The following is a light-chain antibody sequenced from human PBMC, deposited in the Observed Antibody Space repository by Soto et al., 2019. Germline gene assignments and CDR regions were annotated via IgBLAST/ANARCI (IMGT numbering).Light chain of an antibody. J-gene: IGKJ1*01. Sequence: DIQMTQSPSTLSASVGDRVTITCRASQSISGWLAWYQQIPGKAPKLVIYEASRLESGVPSRFSGSGSGTECTLTISSLQPDDFATYYCQQYTSHWTFGQGTKVAIK. CDR1: QSISGW. V-gene: IGKV1-5*01. CDR3: QQYTSHWT. CDR2: EAS.